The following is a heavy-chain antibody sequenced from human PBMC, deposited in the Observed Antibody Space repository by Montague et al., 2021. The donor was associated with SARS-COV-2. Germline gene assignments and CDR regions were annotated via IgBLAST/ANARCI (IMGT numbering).Heavy chain of an antibody. CDR1: GASMSSDY. CDR2: THYSGST. D-gene: IGHD3-9*01. J-gene: IGHJ4*02. V-gene: IGHV4-59*01. Sequence: SETLSLTCTVSGASMSSDYWTWIRQPPGKGLEWIGCTHYSGSTDYNPSLKSRVTISVDTSRTQFSLRLTSMSAADTAVYYCARERGFDWLGLDAYYFDYWGQGALVAVSS. CDR3: ARERGFDWLGLDAYYFDY.